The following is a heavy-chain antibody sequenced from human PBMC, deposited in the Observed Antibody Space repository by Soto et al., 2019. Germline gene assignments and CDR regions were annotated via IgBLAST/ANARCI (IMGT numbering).Heavy chain of an antibody. CDR2: IYYSGST. V-gene: IGHV4-31*03. Sequence: PSETLSLTCTVSGGSISSGGYYWSWIRQHPGKGLEWIGYIYYSGSTYYNPSLKSRVTISVDTSKNQFSLKLSSVTAADTAVYYCARVLWFGEFHWFDPWGKGPLGTVSS. J-gene: IGHJ5*02. D-gene: IGHD3-10*01. CDR1: GGSISSGGYY. CDR3: ARVLWFGEFHWFDP.